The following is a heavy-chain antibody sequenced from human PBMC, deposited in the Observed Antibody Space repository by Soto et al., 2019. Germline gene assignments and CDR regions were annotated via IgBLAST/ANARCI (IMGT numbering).Heavy chain of an antibody. CDR2: MYPGDSDT. V-gene: IGHV5-51*01. CDR1: GYDFNANW. J-gene: IGHJ4*02. CDR3: ARLPRDCNKTSCYYADH. Sequence: GQTLKLSCRSSGYDFNANWFGWVRQLPGRGLEWVGIMYPGDSDTRLLAWLQGHVTLSADVTVRTAFLQWRTLRTSDSGMYFCARLPRDCNKTSCYYADHWGQGTSGPGSS. D-gene: IGHD3-22*01.